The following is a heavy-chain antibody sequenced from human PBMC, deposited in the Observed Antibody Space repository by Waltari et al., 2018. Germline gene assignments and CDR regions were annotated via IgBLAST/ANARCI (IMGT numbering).Heavy chain of an antibody. CDR1: GFSLSTSGMC. D-gene: IGHD2-15*01. Sequence: QVTLRESGPALVKPTQTLTLTCTFPGFSLSTSGMCVSWIRRPPGKALEWLARIDWDDDTYYRTSLKTRLTISKDTSKNQVVLSMTNVDPVDTATYYCARMVGYCSGGRCFSPYYFDFWGQGTLVTVSS. CDR2: IDWDDDT. CDR3: ARMVGYCSGGRCFSPYYFDF. J-gene: IGHJ4*02. V-gene: IGHV2-70*15.